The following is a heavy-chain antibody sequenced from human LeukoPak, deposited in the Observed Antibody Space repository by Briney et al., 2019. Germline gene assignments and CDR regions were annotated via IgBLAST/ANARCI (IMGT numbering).Heavy chain of an antibody. CDR3: ASDEGNYFDY. V-gene: IGHV3-21*01. J-gene: IGHJ4*02. Sequence: PGGSLRLSCAASGFTFSSYIMNWVRQAPGKGLGWVASISRNSTYIHYADSVKGRFTISRDNARNSLFLQMNSLRAEDTAIYYCASDEGNYFDYWGQGTLVTVSS. CDR1: GFTFSSYI. CDR2: ISRNSTYI.